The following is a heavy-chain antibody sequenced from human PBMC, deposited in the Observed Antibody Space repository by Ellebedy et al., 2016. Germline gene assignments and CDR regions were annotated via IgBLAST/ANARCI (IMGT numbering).Heavy chain of an antibody. V-gene: IGHV4-34*01. CDR1: GGSFSGYY. CDR2: INHSGST. Sequence: SETLSLXXAVYGGSFSGYYWSWIRQPPGKGLEWIGEINHSGSTNYNPSLKSRVTISVDTSKNQFSLKLSSVTAADTAVYYCARVFGGEQWLVGFDPWGQGTLVTVSS. CDR3: ARVFGGEQWLVGFDP. D-gene: IGHD6-19*01. J-gene: IGHJ5*02.